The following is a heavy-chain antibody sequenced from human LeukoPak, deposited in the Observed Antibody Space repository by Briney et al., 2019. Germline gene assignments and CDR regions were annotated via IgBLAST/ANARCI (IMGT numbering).Heavy chain of an antibody. V-gene: IGHV1-24*01. CDR1: GYTLTELS. Sequence: ASVKVSCKVSGYTLTELSMHWVRQAPGKGLEWMGGFDPEDGETIHAQKFQGRVTMTEDTSTDTAYMELSSLRSEDTAVYYCATEKRANYYDSSGYFDYWGQGTLVTVSS. CDR3: ATEKRANYYDSSGYFDY. J-gene: IGHJ4*02. D-gene: IGHD3-22*01. CDR2: FDPEDGET.